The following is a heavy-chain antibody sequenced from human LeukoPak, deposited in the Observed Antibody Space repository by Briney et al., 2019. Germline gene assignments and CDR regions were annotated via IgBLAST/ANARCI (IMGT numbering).Heavy chain of an antibody. V-gene: IGHV3-30*02. CDR1: GFTFSSYA. Sequence: PGGSLRLSCAASGFTFSSYAMHWVRQAPGKGLDWVAFIRHDGSNKYSADSVKGRFTISRDNSKNTLYLQMKSLRAEDTAVYYCAKDSNSPFAYYFDYWGQGTLVTVSS. CDR3: AKDSNSPFAYYFDY. J-gene: IGHJ4*02. D-gene: IGHD6-6*01. CDR2: IRHDGSNK.